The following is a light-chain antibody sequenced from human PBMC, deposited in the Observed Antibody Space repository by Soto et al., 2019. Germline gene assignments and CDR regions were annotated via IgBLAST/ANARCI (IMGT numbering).Light chain of an antibody. CDR2: DDN. J-gene: IGLJ1*01. CDR3: GSWDSSLSAYV. Sequence: QSLLTLPPSVSAARGQKVTISCSGSISNIGGNSVSWYQQLPGTAPKLLIYDDNKRPSGIPDRFSGSKSGTSATLGITGFQTGDEADYYCGSWDSSLSAYVFGTGTKVTVL. CDR1: ISNIGGNS. V-gene: IGLV1-51*01.